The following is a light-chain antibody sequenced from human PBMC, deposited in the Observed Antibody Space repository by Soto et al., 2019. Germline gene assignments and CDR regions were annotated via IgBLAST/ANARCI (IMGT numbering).Light chain of an antibody. CDR2: GNS. Sequence: QCALTQPASVSGAPGQRVTISCTGSSSNIGAGYDVHWYQQLPGTAPKLLLYGNSNRPSGVPDRFSGSKSGTSASLAITGLQAEDEADYYCQSYDSSLSVVFGGGTKVTVL. CDR3: QSYDSSLSVV. V-gene: IGLV1-40*01. J-gene: IGLJ2*01. CDR1: SSNIGAGYD.